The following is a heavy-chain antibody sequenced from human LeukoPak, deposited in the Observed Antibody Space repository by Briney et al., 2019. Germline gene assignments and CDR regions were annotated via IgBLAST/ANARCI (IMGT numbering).Heavy chain of an antibody. CDR1: GFSLDSHW. Sequence: GGSLRLSCTASGFSLDSHWMHWVRQVPGKGLVWLSRINADGQSVGYADSVRGRFTISRDNAKNTVYLQTNSLRPEDTAVYYCARGTSSGWPDYLDYWGQGTLVSVSS. D-gene: IGHD6-19*01. J-gene: IGHJ4*02. CDR2: INADGQSV. CDR3: ARGTSSGWPDYLDY. V-gene: IGHV3-74*01.